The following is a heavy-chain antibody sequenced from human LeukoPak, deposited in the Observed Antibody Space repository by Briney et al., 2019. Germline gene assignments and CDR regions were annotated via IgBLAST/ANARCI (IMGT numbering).Heavy chain of an antibody. CDR1: GGTFSSCA. CDR3: ARDGRGGLRYFDWLPYY. Sequence: ASVKVSCKASGGTFSSCAISWVRQAPGQGLEWMGGIIRIFGTANYAQKFQGRVTITADESTSTAYMELSSLRSEDTAVYYCARDGRGGLRYFDWLPYYWGQGTLLTVSS. J-gene: IGHJ4*02. D-gene: IGHD3-9*01. CDR2: IIRIFGTA. V-gene: IGHV1-69*01.